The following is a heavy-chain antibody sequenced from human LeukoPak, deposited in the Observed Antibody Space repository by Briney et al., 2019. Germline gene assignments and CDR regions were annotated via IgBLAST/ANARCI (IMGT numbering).Heavy chain of an antibody. CDR1: GGSISSHY. Sequence: SETLSLTCTVSGGSISSHYWSWIRQPAGKGLEWIGRMYSSGSKNYNPSLKSRVTMSVDTSKNQFSLNLSSVTAADTAVYYCARHDVGYSCGLVRYYYYYMDVWGKGTTVTVSS. J-gene: IGHJ6*03. V-gene: IGHV4-4*07. CDR3: ARHDVGYSCGLVRYYYYYMDV. CDR2: MYSSGSK. D-gene: IGHD5-18*01.